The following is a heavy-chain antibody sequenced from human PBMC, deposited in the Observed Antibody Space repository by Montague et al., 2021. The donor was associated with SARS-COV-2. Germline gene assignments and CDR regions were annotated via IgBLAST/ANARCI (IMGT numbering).Heavy chain of an antibody. J-gene: IGHJ6*02. CDR2: VNYTGRT. Sequence: SETLSLTCTVSGGSVRSAIYYWGWIRQPPEKGLEWIGRVNYTGRTSYNSSLMGRVTISVDTSQNQFSLKLNSVTAADTAVYFCARHKRVVEREPLGGMDVWGQGTTVIVSS. V-gene: IGHV4-39*01. CDR1: GGSVRSAIYY. D-gene: IGHD1-26*01. CDR3: ARHKRVVEREPLGGMDV.